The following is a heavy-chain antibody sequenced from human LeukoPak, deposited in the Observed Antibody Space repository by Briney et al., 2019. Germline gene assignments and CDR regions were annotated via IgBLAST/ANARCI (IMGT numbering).Heavy chain of an antibody. CDR3: ARTVSSGYFYINY. D-gene: IGHD3-22*01. Sequence: TWGSLTLYCAASGFTFSSYAMTWVGQAPGRGLEWVSAISGNGGTTYYADSVKGRFTISRDNSKNTLYLQMNSLRAEDTAVYYCARTVSSGYFYINYCGQGSLVTVSS. CDR2: ISGNGGTT. V-gene: IGHV3-23*01. J-gene: IGHJ4*02. CDR1: GFTFSSYA.